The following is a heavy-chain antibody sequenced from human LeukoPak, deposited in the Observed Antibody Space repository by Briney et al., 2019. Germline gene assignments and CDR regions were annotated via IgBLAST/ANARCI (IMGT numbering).Heavy chain of an antibody. D-gene: IGHD3-22*01. CDR3: ARHSYYYDSTEFYYFFDY. Sequence: SETLSLTCTVSGRSISSPRYYWGWIRQPPGKGLEWIGSIYYSGSTYYNPSLKSRVTISVDKSQNQFSLKLSSVTAADTAVYYCARHSYYYDSTEFYYFFDYWGQGTLVTVSS. CDR1: GRSISSPRYY. V-gene: IGHV4-39*01. CDR2: IYYSGST. J-gene: IGHJ4*02.